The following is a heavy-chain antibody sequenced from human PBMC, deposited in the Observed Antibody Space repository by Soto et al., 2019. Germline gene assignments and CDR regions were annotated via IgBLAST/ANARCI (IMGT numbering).Heavy chain of an antibody. CDR3: ARALRYAYFDY. D-gene: IGHD3-9*01. J-gene: IGHJ4*02. CDR2: ISSNGGST. Sequence: GGSLRLSCAASGFTFSSYAMHWVRQAPGKGLEYVSAISSNGGSTYYANSVKGRFTISRDNSKNTLYLQMGSLRAEDMAVYYCARALRYAYFDYWGQGTLVTVSS. V-gene: IGHV3-64*01. CDR1: GFTFSSYA.